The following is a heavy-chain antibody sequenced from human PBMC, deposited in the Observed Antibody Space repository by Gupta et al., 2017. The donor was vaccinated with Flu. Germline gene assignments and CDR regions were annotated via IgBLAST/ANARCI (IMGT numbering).Heavy chain of an antibody. J-gene: IGHJ4*02. CDR1: GFPLRNYG. V-gene: IGHV1-18*01. CDR3: ARDQGTRYYYESDDFYPRDY. Sequence: QVQLVQSGGEIKKPGASVKVSCKTSGFPLRNYGITWVRQAPGQGLEWMGWVSAYNGNTNYAQTLQDRVIMTTDTSTNTAYMELRGLRSDDTATYYCARDQGTRYYYESDDFYPRDYWGQGTLVTVSS. D-gene: IGHD3-22*01. CDR2: VSAYNGNT.